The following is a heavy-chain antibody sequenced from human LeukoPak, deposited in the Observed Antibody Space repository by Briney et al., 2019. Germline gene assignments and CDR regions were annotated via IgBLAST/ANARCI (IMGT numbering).Heavy chain of an antibody. V-gene: IGHV4-31*03. Sequence: SETLSLTCTISGGSISSGGYYWSWIRQHPGKGLEWIGYIYYSGSTYYNPSLKSRVTISVDTSKNQFSLKLSSVTAADTAVYYCARGGLYGDPVLLNDYWGQGTLVTVSS. CDR1: GGSISSGGYY. D-gene: IGHD4-17*01. CDR3: ARGGLYGDPVLLNDY. CDR2: IYYSGST. J-gene: IGHJ4*02.